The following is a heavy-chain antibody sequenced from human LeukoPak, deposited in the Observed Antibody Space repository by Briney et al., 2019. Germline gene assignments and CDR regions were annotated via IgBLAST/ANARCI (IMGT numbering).Heavy chain of an antibody. CDR2: IWYDGSNK. Sequence: GGSLRLSCAASGFTFSSYGMHWVRQAPGKGLEWVAVIWYDGSNKYYADSVKGRFTISRDNSKNTLYLQMNSLRAEDTAVYYCASRGGYCSGGSCYKRYGMDVWGQGTTVTVSS. J-gene: IGHJ6*02. D-gene: IGHD2-15*01. CDR1: GFTFSSYG. V-gene: IGHV3-33*01. CDR3: ASRGGYCSGGSCYKRYGMDV.